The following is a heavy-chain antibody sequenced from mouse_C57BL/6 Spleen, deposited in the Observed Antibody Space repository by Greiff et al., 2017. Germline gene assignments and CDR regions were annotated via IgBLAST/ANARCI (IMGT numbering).Heavy chain of an antibody. J-gene: IGHJ4*01. CDR1: GYTFTSYW. CDR3: ARGGIYYDYDGRAMDY. D-gene: IGHD2-4*01. V-gene: IGHV1-72*01. CDR2: IDPNSGGT. Sequence: QVQLQQPGAELVKPGASVKLSCKASGYTFTSYWMHWVKQRPGRGLEWIGRIDPNSGGTKYNEKFKSKATLTVDKPSSTAYMQLGSLTSEDSAVYYCARGGIYYDYDGRAMDYWGQGTSVTVSS.